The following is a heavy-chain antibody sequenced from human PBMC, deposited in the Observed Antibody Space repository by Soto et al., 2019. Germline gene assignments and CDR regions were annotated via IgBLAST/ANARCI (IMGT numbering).Heavy chain of an antibody. CDR3: ARGNGYDFWSGQTYYYYGMDV. J-gene: IGHJ6*02. D-gene: IGHD3-3*01. Sequence: EASVKVSCKASGYTFTSYDINWVRQATGQGLEWMGWMNPNSGNTGYAQKFQGRVTMTRNTSISTAYMELSSLRSEDTAVYYCARGNGYDFWSGQTYYYYGMDVWGQGTTVTVSS. CDR1: GYTFTSYD. CDR2: MNPNSGNT. V-gene: IGHV1-8*01.